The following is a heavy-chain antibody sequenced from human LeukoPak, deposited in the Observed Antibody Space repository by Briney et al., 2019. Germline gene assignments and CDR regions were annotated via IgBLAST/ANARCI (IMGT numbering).Heavy chain of an antibody. D-gene: IGHD3/OR15-3a*01. Sequence: GGSLRLSCAASGFTFNNYAMSWVRQAPGKGLEWVSTVSGSGAIAYYTDSDKGRFTISRDNSKNTLYLQMSSLTAKDTAVYYCAKGRWGLTINNFDLWGQGTMVTVSS. V-gene: IGHV3-23*01. CDR1: GFTFNNYA. J-gene: IGHJ3*01. CDR3: AKGRWGLTINNFDL. CDR2: VSGSGAIA.